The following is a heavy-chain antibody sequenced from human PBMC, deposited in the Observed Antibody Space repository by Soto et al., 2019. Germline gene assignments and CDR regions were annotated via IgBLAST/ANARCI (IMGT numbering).Heavy chain of an antibody. Sequence: GGSLSLACAASGFTFSSYGMHWVRQAPGKGLEWVAVISYDGSNKYYADSVKGRFTISRDNSKNTLYLQMNSLRAEDTAVYYCAKVGRIQLWSQRYEMLDLFRVYYYGMDVWGQGTTVTVSS. CDR1: GFTFSSYG. J-gene: IGHJ6*02. CDR3: AKVGRIQLWSQRYEMLDLFRVYYYGMDV. D-gene: IGHD5-18*01. V-gene: IGHV3-30*18. CDR2: ISYDGSNK.